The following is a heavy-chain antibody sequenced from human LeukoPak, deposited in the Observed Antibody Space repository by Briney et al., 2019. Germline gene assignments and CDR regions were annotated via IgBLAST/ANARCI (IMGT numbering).Heavy chain of an antibody. CDR2: ISTSGGTT. CDR3: ARDPGDYYYYYMDV. V-gene: IGHV3-48*01. CDR1: GFTFSRFS. D-gene: IGHD2-21*01. Sequence: GGSLRLSCAASGFTFSRFSMRWVRQAPGKGLEWISYISTSGGTTYYADSVKGRFTISRDNAKNSLYLQMNSLRAEETAVFYCARDPGDYYYYYMDVWGKGTTVTVSS. J-gene: IGHJ6*03.